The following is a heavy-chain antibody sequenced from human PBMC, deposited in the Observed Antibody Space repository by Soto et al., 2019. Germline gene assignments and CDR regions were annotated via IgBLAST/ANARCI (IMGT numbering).Heavy chain of an antibody. V-gene: IGHV1-69*06. CDR3: ARGGDLSHLRPTDYYYGMDV. J-gene: IGHJ6*02. D-gene: IGHD3-10*01. Sequence: SVKVSCKASGGTFPNYGFSWVRQAPGQGLELMGGIIPIFERTHYAQKFQGRGTITADKSTNTAYMELSSLKSEETALYYCARGGDLSHLRPTDYYYGMDVWGQGTTVTVSS. CDR2: IIPIFERT. CDR1: GGTFPNYG.